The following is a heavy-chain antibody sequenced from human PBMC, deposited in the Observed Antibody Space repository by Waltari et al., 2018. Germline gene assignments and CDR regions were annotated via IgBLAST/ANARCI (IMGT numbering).Heavy chain of an antibody. D-gene: IGHD4-17*01. CDR1: GFSLSSGYY. V-gene: IGHV4-38-2*02. CDR2: IYHSGNA. CDR3: ARLDYGDNEPLDY. J-gene: IGHJ4*02. Sequence: HLHESGPGLVKPSETLSLTCIVSGFSLSSGYYWGWVRHPPGKGLEWIGSIYHSGNAYYNPSLESRVTISVDPSSNQFSLKVRSVTAADTAVYYCARLDYGDNEPLDYWGQGTLVTVSS.